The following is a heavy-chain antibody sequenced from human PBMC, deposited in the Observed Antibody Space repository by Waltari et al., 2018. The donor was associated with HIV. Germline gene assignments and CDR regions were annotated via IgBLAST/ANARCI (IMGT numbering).Heavy chain of an antibody. Sequence: QVQLQESGPGLVKPSETLSLTCSVSVYSISSVYYWGWLRQPPGKGLEWIGNIYHSGSSYYHPSLESRVTISVDTSKNQFSLKVSSMTAADTALYYCATIRAVAGSYYFDSWGQGILVTVSS. CDR3: ATIRAVAGSYYFDS. J-gene: IGHJ4*02. V-gene: IGHV4-38-2*02. D-gene: IGHD6-19*01. CDR1: VYSISSVYY. CDR2: IYHSGSS.